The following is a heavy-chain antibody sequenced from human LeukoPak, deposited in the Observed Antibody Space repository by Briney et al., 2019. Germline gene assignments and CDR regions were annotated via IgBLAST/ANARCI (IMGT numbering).Heavy chain of an antibody. D-gene: IGHD3-10*01. CDR2: IYYSGST. CDR3: ARSQNYYGSGDY. V-gene: IGHV4-61*01. J-gene: IGHJ4*02. CDR1: GGSVSNGNYY. Sequence: SETLSLTRTVSGGSVSNGNYYWSWLRQPPGKALEWIGYIYYSGSTYYDPSLEGRATISVDTSKNQFSVKLSSVTTADTAVYYCARSQNYYGSGDYWSQGTLVTVSS.